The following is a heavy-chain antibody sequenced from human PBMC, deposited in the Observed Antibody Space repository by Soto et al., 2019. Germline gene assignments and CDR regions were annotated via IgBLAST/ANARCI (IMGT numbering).Heavy chain of an antibody. V-gene: IGHV3-23*01. J-gene: IGHJ4*02. CDR2: ISGGGGST. CDR1: GFTFSSYA. CDR3: AKSASKAPGVDY. Sequence: EVQLLESGGGLVQPGGSLRLSCAASGFTFSSYAMSWVRQAPGKGLEWVSAISGGGGSTYYADSVKGLFTITRDNSKNTLYRQMNTIRAEDTAVYYCAKSASKAPGVDYWGQGTLVSVSS. D-gene: IGHD3-10*01.